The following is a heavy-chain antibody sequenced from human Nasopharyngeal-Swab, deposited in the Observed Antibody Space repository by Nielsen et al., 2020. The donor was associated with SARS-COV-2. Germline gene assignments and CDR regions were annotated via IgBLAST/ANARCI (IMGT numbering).Heavy chain of an antibody. J-gene: IGHJ4*02. V-gene: IGHV3-7*01. Sequence: GESLKISCAASGFTFSSYWMSWVRQAPGKGLEWVANIKQDGSGKYYVDSVKGRFTISRDNAKNSLYLQMNSLRAEDTAVYYCARKNYFDYWGQGTLVTVSS. CDR3: ARKNYFDY. CDR2: IKQDGSGK. CDR1: GFTFSSYW.